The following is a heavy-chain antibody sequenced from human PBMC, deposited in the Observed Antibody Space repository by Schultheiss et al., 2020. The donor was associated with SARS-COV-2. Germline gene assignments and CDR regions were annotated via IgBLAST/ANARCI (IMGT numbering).Heavy chain of an antibody. V-gene: IGHV4-34*01. J-gene: IGHJ4*02. Sequence: SQTLSLTCAVSGGSFSDHYCTWIRQSPGKGLEYIGEVTHSGSTDYNPSLKSRVTISVDTSKNQFSLKLSSVTAADTAVYYCARGRLIVGATRRNYFDYWGQGTLVTVSS. CDR1: GGSFSDHY. D-gene: IGHD1-26*01. CDR3: ARGRLIVGATRRNYFDY. CDR2: VTHSGST.